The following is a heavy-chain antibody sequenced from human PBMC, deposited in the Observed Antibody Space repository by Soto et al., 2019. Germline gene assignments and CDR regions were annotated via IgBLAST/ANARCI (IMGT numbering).Heavy chain of an antibody. CDR2: ISSSSSTI. CDR3: ARDQKRIVGATTRYFQQ. D-gene: IGHD1-26*01. Sequence: EVQLVESGGGLVQPGGSLRLSCAASGFTFSSYSMNWVRQAPGKGLEWVSYISSSSSTIYYADSVKGRFTISRDNAKNSLYLQMNSLRDEDTAVYYCARDQKRIVGATTRYFQQWGQGTLVTVSS. CDR1: GFTFSSYS. V-gene: IGHV3-48*02. J-gene: IGHJ1*01.